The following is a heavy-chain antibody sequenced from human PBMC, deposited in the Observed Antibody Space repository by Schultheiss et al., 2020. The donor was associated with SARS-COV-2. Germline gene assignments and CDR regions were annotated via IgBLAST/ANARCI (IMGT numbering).Heavy chain of an antibody. V-gene: IGHV4-31*03. D-gene: IGHD3-10*01. CDR1: GGSISSAGYY. J-gene: IGHJ4*02. Sequence: SETLSLTCTVSGGSISSAGYYWSWIRQHPEKGLEWIGYIFYSGSTYYNPSLKSRVTISVDTSKNQFSLKLSSVTAADTAVYYCARGLHYYGSGSYIDYWGQGTLVTVSS. CDR3: ARGLHYYGSGSYIDY. CDR2: IFYSGST.